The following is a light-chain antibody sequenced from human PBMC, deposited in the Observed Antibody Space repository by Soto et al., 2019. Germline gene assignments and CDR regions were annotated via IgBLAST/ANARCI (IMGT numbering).Light chain of an antibody. CDR3: SSYTSSSTLPYV. CDR2: AVS. J-gene: IGLJ1*01. CDR1: SSDVGSYNY. Sequence: QSALTQPASVSGSPGQSITISCTGTSSDVGSYNYVSWYQQHPGKAPRLMIYAVSNRPSGVSNRFSGSKSGNTASLTISGLQAEDEADYYCSSYTSSSTLPYVFGTGTKLTVL. V-gene: IGLV2-14*01.